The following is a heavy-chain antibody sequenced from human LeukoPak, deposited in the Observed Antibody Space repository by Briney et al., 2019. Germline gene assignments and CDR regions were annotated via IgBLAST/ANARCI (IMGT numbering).Heavy chain of an antibody. CDR3: ASTRPYSSGWRLGY. CDR1: GFTFSSFA. V-gene: IGHV3-30*04. J-gene: IGHJ4*02. CDR2: ISYDGSNK. Sequence: GRSLRLSCAASGFTFSSFAMHWVRQAPGKGLEWVAVISYDGSNKYYADSVKGQFTISRDNSKNTLYLQMNSLRAEDTAVYYCASTRPYSSGWRLGYWGQGTPVTVSS. D-gene: IGHD6-19*01.